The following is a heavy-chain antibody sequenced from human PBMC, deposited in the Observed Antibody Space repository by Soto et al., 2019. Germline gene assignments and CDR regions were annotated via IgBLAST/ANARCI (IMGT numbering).Heavy chain of an antibody. CDR1: GYTFTRSG. J-gene: IGHJ6*02. D-gene: IGHD5-12*01. V-gene: IGHV1-18*01. CDR3: AREGVAPYYYHGMDV. CDR2: ISTYNGDT. Sequence: QVQLVQSGAEVKKPGASVKVSCKASGYTFTRSGISWVRQAPGQGLEWMGWISTYNGDTNYAQTFQGRVTMTTDTSTSTVHMEVRSLRSDDTAVYYCAREGVAPYYYHGMDVWGQGTPVTVSS.